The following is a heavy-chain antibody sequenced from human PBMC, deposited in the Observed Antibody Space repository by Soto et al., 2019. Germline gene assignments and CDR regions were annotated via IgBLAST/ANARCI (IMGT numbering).Heavy chain of an antibody. V-gene: IGHV3-23*01. CDR3: AKRAVSMVRGLIPYYMDV. J-gene: IGHJ6*03. D-gene: IGHD3-10*01. Sequence: EVQLLESGGGLVQPGGSLRLSCAASGFTFSSYALSWVRQAPGKGLEWVSAISGSGGSTYYADSVKGRFTISRYNSKNTLYLQMNSLRAEDTAVYFCAKRAVSMVRGLIPYYMDVWGKGTTVTVSS. CDR2: ISGSGGST. CDR1: GFTFSSYA.